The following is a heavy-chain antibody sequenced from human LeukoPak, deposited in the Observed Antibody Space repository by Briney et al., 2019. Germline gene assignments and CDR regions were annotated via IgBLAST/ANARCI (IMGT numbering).Heavy chain of an antibody. CDR1: GFTFSSYA. J-gene: IGHJ3*02. Sequence: GGSLRLSCAASGFTFSSYAMSWVRQAPGKGLEWVSGISGSGGSTYYADSVKGRFTISIDNSKNTLYLQMNSLRAEDTAVYYCAKDTIITMIVVVTPDAFDIWGQGTMVTVSS. D-gene: IGHD3-22*01. V-gene: IGHV3-23*01. CDR3: AKDTIITMIVVVTPDAFDI. CDR2: ISGSGGST.